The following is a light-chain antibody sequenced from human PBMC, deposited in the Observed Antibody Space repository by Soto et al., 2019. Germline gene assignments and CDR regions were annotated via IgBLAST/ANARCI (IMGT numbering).Light chain of an antibody. V-gene: IGKV1-39*01. CDR3: QQSYNSPYT. CDR1: QAINKN. J-gene: IGKJ2*01. Sequence: DIQMTQSPASLSASVGDRVTITCRASQAINKNLNWYRHKLGKAPELLIYDASGSQAGVPSRFSGSGSGADFTLIISGLQPEDFATYYCQQSYNSPYTFGQGTKLEIK. CDR2: DAS.